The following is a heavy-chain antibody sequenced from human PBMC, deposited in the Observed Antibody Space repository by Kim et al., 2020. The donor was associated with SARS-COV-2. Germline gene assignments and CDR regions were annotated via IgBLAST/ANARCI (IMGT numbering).Heavy chain of an antibody. V-gene: IGHV3-30*03. D-gene: IGHD6-13*01. J-gene: IGHJ4*02. CDR2: ISYDGSNK. CDR3: ARLAIAAPADY. Sequence: GGSLRLSCAASGFTFSDYDMHWVRQAPGKGLEWVAVISYDGSNKYYADSVKGRFAISRDNSKNTLYVQMNSLRHEDTALYYCARLAIAAPADYWGPGTLVTVSS. CDR1: GFTFSDYD.